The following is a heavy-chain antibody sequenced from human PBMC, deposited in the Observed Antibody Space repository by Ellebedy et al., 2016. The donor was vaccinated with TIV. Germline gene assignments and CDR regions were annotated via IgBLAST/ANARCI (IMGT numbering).Heavy chain of an antibody. Sequence: MPSETLSLTCSVSGHSVSNYYWSWIRQSAGKVLEWIGLFSTHENTNYNPSLWGRVTMSADTSKNQFFLRLNSVTAADTAIYYCARGGDSGRDFFYVGLDVWGQGTTVTVSS. V-gene: IGHV4-4*07. J-gene: IGHJ6*02. D-gene: IGHD1-26*01. CDR1: GHSVSNYY. CDR2: FSTHENT. CDR3: ARGGDSGRDFFYVGLDV.